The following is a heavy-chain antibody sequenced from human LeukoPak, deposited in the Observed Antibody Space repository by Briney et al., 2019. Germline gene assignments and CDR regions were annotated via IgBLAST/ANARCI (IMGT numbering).Heavy chain of an antibody. CDR2: IYYSGST. CDR3: ARRTFLYYFDY. Sequence: TSETLSLTCTVSGGSISSSSYYWGWIRQPPGKGLEWIGSIYYSGSTYYNPSLKSRVTMSVDTSKNQFSLKLSSVTAADTAVYYCARRTFLYYFDYWGQGTLVTVSS. CDR1: GGSISSSSYY. V-gene: IGHV4-39*01. J-gene: IGHJ4*02.